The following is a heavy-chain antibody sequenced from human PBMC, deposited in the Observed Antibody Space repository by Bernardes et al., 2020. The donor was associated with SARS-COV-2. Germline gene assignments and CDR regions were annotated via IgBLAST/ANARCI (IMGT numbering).Heavy chain of an antibody. Sequence: ASVKVSCKASGYTFTAHYLHWVRQDPGHGLDWIGWIHPPHRETNYAQKFQGRVTMTRDTSIRTGYMELSGLTSDDTALYYWVGVTWSQRDGFDVWGQGTMVTISS. V-gene: IGHV1-2*02. CDR1: GYTFTAHY. CDR3: VGVTWSQRDGFDV. J-gene: IGHJ3*01. D-gene: IGHD6-25*01. CDR2: IHPPHRET.